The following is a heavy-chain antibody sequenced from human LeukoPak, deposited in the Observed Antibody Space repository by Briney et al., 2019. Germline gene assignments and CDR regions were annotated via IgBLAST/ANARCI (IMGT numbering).Heavy chain of an antibody. V-gene: IGHV4-39*07. Sequence: SETLSLTCTVSGGSISSSSYYWGWIRQPPGKGLEWIGSIYYSGSTYYNPSLKSRVTISVDTSKNQFSLKLSSVTAADTAVYYCARGIYDSSGYYTENAFDIWGQGTMVTVSS. D-gene: IGHD3-22*01. CDR1: GGSISSSSYY. CDR2: IYYSGST. CDR3: ARGIYDSSGYYTENAFDI. J-gene: IGHJ3*02.